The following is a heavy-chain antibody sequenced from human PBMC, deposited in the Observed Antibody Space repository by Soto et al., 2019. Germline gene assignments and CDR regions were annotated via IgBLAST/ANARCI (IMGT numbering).Heavy chain of an antibody. CDR3: AREVQVHTPAFAY. CDR1: GGTFNTYA. Sequence: QVQLVQSGAEMKKPGSSVKVSCQSSGGTFNTYAMNWVRQAPGQGPEWMGDISPMFGAANYAPKFQGRVTITADESTGTSYMQWSSLTSEDTALYFCAREVQVHTPAFAYWGQGTLVTVSS. V-gene: IGHV1-69*19. J-gene: IGHJ4*02. D-gene: IGHD3-10*01. CDR2: ISPMFGAA.